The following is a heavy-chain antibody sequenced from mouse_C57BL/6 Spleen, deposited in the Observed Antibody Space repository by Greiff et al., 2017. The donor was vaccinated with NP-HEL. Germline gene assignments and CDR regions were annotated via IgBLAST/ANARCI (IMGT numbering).Heavy chain of an antibody. CDR2: ISGGGGNT. CDR1: GFTFSSYT. J-gene: IGHJ3*01. D-gene: IGHD2-4*01. V-gene: IGHV5-9*01. Sequence: EVQGVESGGGLVKPGGSLKLSCAASGFTFSSYTMSWVRQTPEKRLEWVATISGGGGNTYYPDSVKGRFTISRDNAKNTLYLQMSSLRSEDTALYYCARHNDSSWFAYWGQGTLVTVSA. CDR3: ARHNDSSWFAY.